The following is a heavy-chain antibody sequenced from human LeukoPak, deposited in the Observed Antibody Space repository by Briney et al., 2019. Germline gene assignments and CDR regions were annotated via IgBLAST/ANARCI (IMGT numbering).Heavy chain of an antibody. Sequence: KSGGSLRLSCAASGFTFSSYGMNWVRQAPGKGLEWVSSISSSGTYIYFADSVKGRFTISRDNAKNSLYLQMNSLRAEDTAVYYCAREGLHDAFDIWGQGTMVTVSS. CDR3: AREGLHDAFDI. CDR1: GFTFSSYG. J-gene: IGHJ3*02. D-gene: IGHD3/OR15-3a*01. V-gene: IGHV3-21*01. CDR2: ISSSGTYI.